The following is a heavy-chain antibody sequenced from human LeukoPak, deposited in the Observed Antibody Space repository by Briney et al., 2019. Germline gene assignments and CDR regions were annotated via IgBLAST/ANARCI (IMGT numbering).Heavy chain of an antibody. D-gene: IGHD3-22*01. CDR2: IYYSGST. J-gene: IGHJ4*02. Sequence: PSETLSLTCTVSGGSISSYYWSWIRQPPGKGLEWIGYIYYSGSTNYNPSLKSRVTISVDTSKNQFSLKLSSVTAADTAVYYCARDRQLFNYYGSSGYYGEFDYWGQGTLVTVSS. CDR1: GGSISSYY. V-gene: IGHV4-59*01. CDR3: ARDRQLFNYYGSSGYYGEFDY.